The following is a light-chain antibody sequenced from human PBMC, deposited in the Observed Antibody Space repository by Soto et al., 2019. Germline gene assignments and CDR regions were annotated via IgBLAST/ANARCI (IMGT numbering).Light chain of an antibody. J-gene: IGKJ2*01. CDR2: GAT. CDR3: HQFFATPDT. Sequence: DIELTQSPEYLAVSLGERATITCKSSHSLLYRINDKSYLGWSQQKPGQPPKLLISGATTRESGVPDRFSASGSGTDFTLIISSLQAEDVAVYYCHQFFATPDTFGQGTKLEIK. CDR1: HSLLYRINDKSY. V-gene: IGKV4-1*01.